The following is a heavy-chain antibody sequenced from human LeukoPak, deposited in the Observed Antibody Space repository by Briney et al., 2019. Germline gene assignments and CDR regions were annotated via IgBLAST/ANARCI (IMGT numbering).Heavy chain of an antibody. CDR2: ISYDGSNK. J-gene: IGHJ3*02. CDR3: ARQCGGSDWFHAFDI. D-gene: IGHD6-19*01. Sequence: GGSLRHSCAASGFTFSNARMSWVRPGPGKGLEWVAVISYDGSNKYYADSVKGRFTISRDNSKNTLFLQMNSLSAEDTAVYYCARQCGGSDWFHAFDIWGQGTMVTVSS. V-gene: IGHV3-30*03. CDR1: GFTFSNAR.